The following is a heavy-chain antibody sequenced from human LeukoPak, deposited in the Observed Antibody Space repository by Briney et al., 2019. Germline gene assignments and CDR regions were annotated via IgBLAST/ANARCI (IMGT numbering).Heavy chain of an antibody. Sequence: EASVKVSCKASGYTFTGYYMHWVRQAPGQGLEWMGWINPNSGGTNYAQKFQGRVTMTRDTSISTAYMELSRLRSDDTAVYYCARGLRYFDWLFDYWGQGTLVTVSS. CDR2: INPNSGGT. D-gene: IGHD3-9*01. V-gene: IGHV1-2*02. CDR1: GYTFTGYY. CDR3: ARGLRYFDWLFDY. J-gene: IGHJ4*02.